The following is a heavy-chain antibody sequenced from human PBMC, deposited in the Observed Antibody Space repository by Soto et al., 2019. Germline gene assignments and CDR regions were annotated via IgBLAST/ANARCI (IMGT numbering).Heavy chain of an antibody. V-gene: IGHV1-69*13. Sequence: GSSVKVSCKASGGTFSSYAISWVRQAPGQGLEWMGGIIPIFGTANYAQKFQGRVTITADESTSTAYMELSSLRSEDTAVYYCARGWGVVLPSADGTYDGLDVWGQGYTV. CDR1: GGTFSSYA. CDR3: ARGWGVVLPSADGTYDGLDV. J-gene: IGHJ6*02. CDR2: IIPIFGTA. D-gene: IGHD2-2*01.